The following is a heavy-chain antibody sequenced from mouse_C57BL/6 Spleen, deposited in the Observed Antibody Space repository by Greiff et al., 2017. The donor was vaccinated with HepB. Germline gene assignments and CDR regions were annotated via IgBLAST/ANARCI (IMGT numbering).Heavy chain of an antibody. CDR2: INPGSGGT. Sequence: VQLQQSGAELVRPGTSVKVSCKASGYAFTNYLIEWVKQRPGQGLEWIGVINPGSGGTNYNEKFKGKATLTADKSSSTAYMQLSSLTSEDSAVYFCARGKDYSNAWFAYWGQGTLVTVSA. V-gene: IGHV1-54*01. J-gene: IGHJ3*01. CDR1: GYAFTNYL. D-gene: IGHD2-5*01. CDR3: ARGKDYSNAWFAY.